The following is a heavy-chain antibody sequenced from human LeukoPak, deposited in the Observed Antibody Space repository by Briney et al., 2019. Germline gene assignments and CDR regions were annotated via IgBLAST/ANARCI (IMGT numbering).Heavy chain of an antibody. Sequence: GGSLRLSCAASGFTVSSNYMNWVRQAPGKGLEWVSVIYSGGSTYYADSVKGRFTISRDNSKNTLYLQMNSLRAEDTAVYYCARVNGEQWLVPDYWGQGTLVTVSS. CDR3: ARVNGEQWLVPDY. D-gene: IGHD6-19*01. V-gene: IGHV3-66*01. CDR2: IYSGGST. J-gene: IGHJ4*02. CDR1: GFTVSSNY.